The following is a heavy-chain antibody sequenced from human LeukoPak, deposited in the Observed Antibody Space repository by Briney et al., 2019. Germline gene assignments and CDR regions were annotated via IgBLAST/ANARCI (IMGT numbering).Heavy chain of an antibody. J-gene: IGHJ6*03. CDR1: GFTFDDYG. CDR2: INWNGGST. Sequence: GGSLRLSCAASGFTFDDYGMSWVRQAPGKGLEWVSGINWNGGSTGYADSVKGRFTISRDNAKNSLYLQMNRLRAEDTALHYCAREIACGITIFGVVIPAYMDVWGKGTTVTVSS. CDR3: AREIACGITIFGVVIPAYMDV. V-gene: IGHV3-20*04. D-gene: IGHD3-3*01.